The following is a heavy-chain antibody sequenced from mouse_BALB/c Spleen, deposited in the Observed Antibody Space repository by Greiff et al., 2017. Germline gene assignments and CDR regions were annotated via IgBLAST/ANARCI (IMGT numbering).Heavy chain of an antibody. J-gene: IGHJ2*01. V-gene: IGHV5-6-5*01. CDR3: ARASVYGNYDY. D-gene: IGHD2-1*01. CDR1: GFTFSSYA. CDR2: ISSGGST. Sequence: DVKLVESGGGLVKPGGSLKLSCAASGFTFSSYAMSWVRQTPEKRLEWVASISSGGSTYYPDSVKGRFTISRDNARNILYLQMSSLRSEDTAMYYCARASVYGNYDYWGQGTTLTVSS.